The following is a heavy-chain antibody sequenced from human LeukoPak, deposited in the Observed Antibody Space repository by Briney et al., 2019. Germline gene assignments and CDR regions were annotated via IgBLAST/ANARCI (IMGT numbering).Heavy chain of an antibody. CDR2: INHDGTT. CDR1: GESFSAYY. Sequence: SETLSLTCAVSGESFSAYYWTWIRQPPGKGLVWVGEINHDGTTNYNPSLESRVTMSVDTSKNQFSLKLSSVTAADTAMYYCARGLITIFGVVDYWGQGALVTVPS. CDR3: ARGLITIFGVVDY. V-gene: IGHV4-34*01. D-gene: IGHD3-3*01. J-gene: IGHJ4*02.